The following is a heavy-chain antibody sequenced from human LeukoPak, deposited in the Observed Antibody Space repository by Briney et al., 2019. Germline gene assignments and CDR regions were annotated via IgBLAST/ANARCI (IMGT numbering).Heavy chain of an antibody. CDR3: ARGPSGYYYMDV. Sequence: GGSLRLSCAASGFTFSSYAMHWVRQAPGKGLEYVSAISSNGGSTYYANSVKGRFTLSRDNSKNTLYLQMGSLRAEDMAVYYCARGPSGYYYMDVWGKGTTVTVSS. J-gene: IGHJ6*03. CDR2: ISSNGGST. V-gene: IGHV3-64*01. CDR1: GFTFSSYA.